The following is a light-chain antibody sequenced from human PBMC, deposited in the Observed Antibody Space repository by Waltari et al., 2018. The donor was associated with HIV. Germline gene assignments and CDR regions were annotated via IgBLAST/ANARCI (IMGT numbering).Light chain of an antibody. J-gene: IGLJ2*01. Sequence: QSALTQPPTASGSPGQSVTISCSGTSNDAGPYDYVSWYQQHPDKAPRLIIYEVYKRPSGVPDRFSGSKSGNTASLTVSGLQAEDEADYYCTSYAGSDNLMLFGGGTKVTVL. CDR3: TSYAGSDNLML. CDR1: SNDAGPYDY. CDR2: EVY. V-gene: IGLV2-8*01.